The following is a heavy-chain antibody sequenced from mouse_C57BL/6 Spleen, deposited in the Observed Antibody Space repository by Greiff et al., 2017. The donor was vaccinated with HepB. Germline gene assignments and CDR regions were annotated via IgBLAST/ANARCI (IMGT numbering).Heavy chain of an antibody. J-gene: IGHJ1*03. CDR3: ARDPWDWYFDV. Sequence: EVKLVESGPGLVKPSQSLSLTCSVTGYSITSGYYWNWIRQFPGNKLEWMGYISYDGSNNYNPSLKNRISITRDTSKNQFFLKLNSVTTEDTATYYCARDPWDWYFDVWGTGTTVTVSS. V-gene: IGHV3-6*01. CDR2: ISYDGSN. D-gene: IGHD4-1*01. CDR1: GYSITSGYY.